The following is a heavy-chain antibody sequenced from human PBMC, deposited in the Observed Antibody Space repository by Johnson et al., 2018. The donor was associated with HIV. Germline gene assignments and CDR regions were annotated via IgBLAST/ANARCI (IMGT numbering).Heavy chain of an antibody. CDR2: INSGGGT. D-gene: IGHD5-24*01. V-gene: IGHV3-NL1*01. CDR1: GFTFSSYG. Sequence: QVQLVESGGGVVQPGGSLRLSCAASGFTFSSYGMHWVRQAPGKGLEWVAVINSGGGTYYADSVTGRFTISRDNSKNTLYLQMNSLRAEDTAVYFCARGCRDGYTCDVFDVWGQGTRVTVSS. CDR3: ARGCRDGYTCDVFDV. J-gene: IGHJ3*01.